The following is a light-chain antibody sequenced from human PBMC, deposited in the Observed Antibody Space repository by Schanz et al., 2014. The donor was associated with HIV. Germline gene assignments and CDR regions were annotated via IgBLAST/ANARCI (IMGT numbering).Light chain of an antibody. CDR2: DVT. V-gene: IGLV2-14*03. CDR3: SSYTSSSTLVV. Sequence: QSALTQPASVSGSPGQSITISCTGTSGDVGRYDYVSWYQQHPGQAPKLLIYDVTYRPSGISNRFSGSKSGNTASLTISGLQAEDEADYYCSSYTSSSTLVVFGGGTKLTVL. CDR1: SGDVGRYDY. J-gene: IGLJ2*01.